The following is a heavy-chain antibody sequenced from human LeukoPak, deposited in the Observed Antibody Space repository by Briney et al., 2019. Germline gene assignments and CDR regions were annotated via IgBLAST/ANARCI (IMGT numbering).Heavy chain of an antibody. V-gene: IGHV3-74*01. CDR3: LLGCGGDCYGRFDS. CDR1: GFTFSSYA. Sequence: GGSLRLSRAASGFTFSSYAMSWVRQAPGKGLVWVSRINIDGTNTYYADFVKGRFTVSRDNARNTLYLQMNSLRADDTAIYYCLLGCGGDCYGRFDSWGQGALVTVSS. J-gene: IGHJ4*02. D-gene: IGHD2-21*02. CDR2: INIDGTNT.